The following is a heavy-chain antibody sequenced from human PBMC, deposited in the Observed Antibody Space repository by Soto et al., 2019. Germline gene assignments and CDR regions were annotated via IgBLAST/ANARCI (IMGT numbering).Heavy chain of an antibody. V-gene: IGHV3-9*01. CDR2: ISWNSGSI. Sequence: EVQLVESGGGLVQPGRSLRLSCAASGFTFDDYAMHWVRQAPGKGLEWGSGISWNSGSIGYADSVKGRFTISRDNAKNSLYLQMNSLRAEDTALYYCAKDMLFFSVAGPFDYWGQGTLVTVSS. J-gene: IGHJ4*02. D-gene: IGHD6-19*01. CDR1: GFTFDDYA. CDR3: AKDMLFFSVAGPFDY.